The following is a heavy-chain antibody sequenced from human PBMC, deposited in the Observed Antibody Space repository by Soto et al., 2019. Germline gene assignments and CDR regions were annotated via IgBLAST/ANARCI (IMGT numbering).Heavy chain of an antibody. J-gene: IGHJ6*02. CDR3: ARVTMVRGVVGMDV. CDR1: GYTFTSYG. V-gene: IGHV1-18*01. D-gene: IGHD3-10*01. CDR2: ISAYNGNT. Sequence: SVKVSCKASGYTFTSYGISWVRQAPGQGLEWMGWISAYNGNTNYAQKLQGRVTMTTDTSTSTAYMELRSLGSDDTAVYYCARVTMVRGVVGMDVWGQGTTVTVSS.